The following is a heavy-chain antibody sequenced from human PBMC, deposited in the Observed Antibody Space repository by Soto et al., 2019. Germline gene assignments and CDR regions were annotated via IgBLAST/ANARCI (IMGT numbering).Heavy chain of an antibody. Sequence: EVQLLESGGGLVQPGGSLRLSCAASAFTFTTYAMCWVRQAPGKGLEWVSSISVSGDRTFYADSVKGRFTISRDNRRNTLHLQMNSLRAEDTAVYYCVKDGDSISSNKPQDYWGQGTLVTVSS. CDR2: ISVSGDRT. CDR3: VKDGDSISSNKPQDY. D-gene: IGHD2-2*01. V-gene: IGHV3-23*01. CDR1: AFTFTTYA. J-gene: IGHJ4*02.